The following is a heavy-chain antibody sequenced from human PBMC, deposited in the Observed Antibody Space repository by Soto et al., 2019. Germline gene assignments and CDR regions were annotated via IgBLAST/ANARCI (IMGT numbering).Heavy chain of an antibody. Sequence: SETLSLTCAVYGGSFSGYYWSWIRQPPGKGLEWIGEINHSGSTNYNPSLKSRVTISVDTSKNQFSLKLSSVTAADTAVYYCARGGVYCSSTSCYTCVPYYYYGVDVWGQGTTVTVSS. CDR3: ARGGVYCSSTSCYTCVPYYYYGVDV. D-gene: IGHD2-2*02. V-gene: IGHV4-34*01. CDR1: GGSFSGYY. CDR2: INHSGST. J-gene: IGHJ6*02.